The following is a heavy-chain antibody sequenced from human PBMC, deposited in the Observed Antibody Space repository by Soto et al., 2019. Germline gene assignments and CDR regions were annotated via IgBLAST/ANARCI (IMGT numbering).Heavy chain of an antibody. D-gene: IGHD6-25*01. CDR1: GFTFSSYG. Sequence: QVQLVESGGGVVQPGRSLRLSCAASGFTFSSYGMHWVRQAPGKGLEWVAVIWYDGSNKYYADSVKGRFTISRDNSKNKLYLQMNSLRAEDTAVYYCARDLGGMAARPPGYYYGMDDWGQGTTVTVSS. J-gene: IGHJ6*02. CDR3: ARDLGGMAARPPGYYYGMDD. CDR2: IWYDGSNK. V-gene: IGHV3-33*01.